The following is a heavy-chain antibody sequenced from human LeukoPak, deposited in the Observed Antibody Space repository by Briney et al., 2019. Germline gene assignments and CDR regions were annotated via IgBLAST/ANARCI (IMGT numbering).Heavy chain of an antibody. D-gene: IGHD1-26*01. V-gene: IGHV4-39*07. CDR3: ARTARESPDDY. Sequence: PSETLSLTCTVSGGSISSSSYYWGWIRQPPGKGLEWIGSIYYSGSTYYNPSLKSRVTISVDTSKNQFSLKLSSVTAADTAVYYCARTARESPDDYWGQGTLVTVSS. CDR1: GGSISSSSYY. CDR2: IYYSGST. J-gene: IGHJ4*02.